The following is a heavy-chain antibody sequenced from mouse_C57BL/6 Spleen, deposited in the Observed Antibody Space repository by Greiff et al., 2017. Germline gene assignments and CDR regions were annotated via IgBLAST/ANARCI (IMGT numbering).Heavy chain of an antibody. CDR2: ISLKSDNSAT. V-gene: IGHV6-3*01. Sequence: EVKLMESGGGLVQPGGSMKLSCVASGFTFSNYWMNWVRQSPEKGLEWVAQISLKSDNSATHYAVSVKGRFTISRDDAKISVYLEMNNLRAEDTGIYYCSYSNYGVSDWDFDVWGTGTTVTVSS. D-gene: IGHD2-5*01. CDR1: GFTFSNYW. CDR3: SYSNYGVSDWDFDV. J-gene: IGHJ1*03.